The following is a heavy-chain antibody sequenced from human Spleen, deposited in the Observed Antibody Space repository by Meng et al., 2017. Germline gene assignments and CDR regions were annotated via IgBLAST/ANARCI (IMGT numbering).Heavy chain of an antibody. Sequence: GESLKISCAASGFTFSSYWMSWVRQAPGKGLGWVATISNNGDTHYADSMMGRFIISRDDSKNTLYLQMNSLRVEDTAVYFCARDRSIELGRPVWYYSMDVWGQGTTVTVSS. CDR3: ARDRSIELGRPVWYYSMDV. CDR2: ISNNGDT. CDR1: GFTFSSYW. D-gene: IGHD2-8*01. J-gene: IGHJ6*02. V-gene: IGHV3-23*01.